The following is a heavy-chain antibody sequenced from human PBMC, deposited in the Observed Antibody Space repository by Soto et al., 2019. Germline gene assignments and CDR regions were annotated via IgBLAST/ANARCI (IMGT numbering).Heavy chain of an antibody. CDR1: GWTYDEYR. J-gene: IGHJ6*02. Sequence: SLRLSCTGPGWTYDEYRMSWFRQAPRKGLEWVGFIGSKAYGGTTEYAASVKGRFTISRDDSKSIAYLQMNSLKTEDTAVYYCTRVPGRDSNYYGMDVWGQGTTVTVSS. CDR3: TRVPGRDSNYYGMDV. D-gene: IGHD3-22*01. CDR2: IGSKAYGGTT. V-gene: IGHV3-49*03.